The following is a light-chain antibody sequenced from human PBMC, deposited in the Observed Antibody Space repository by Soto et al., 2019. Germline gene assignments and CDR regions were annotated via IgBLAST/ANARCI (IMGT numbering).Light chain of an antibody. J-gene: IGKJ3*01. Sequence: EIVLTQSPATLSLSPGERATLSCRASQSVSSHLAWYQQKPGQAPRLLIYDASNRATGIPARFSGSGSGTDFTLTISSLEPEDFAVYYCQQSYNFFTFGPGTKVDIK. CDR3: QQSYNFFT. CDR2: DAS. V-gene: IGKV3-11*01. CDR1: QSVSSH.